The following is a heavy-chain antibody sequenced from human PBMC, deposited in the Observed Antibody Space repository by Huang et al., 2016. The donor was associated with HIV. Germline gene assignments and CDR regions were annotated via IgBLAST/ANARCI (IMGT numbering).Heavy chain of an antibody. CDR2: IRPNSGET. Sequence: QVQLVQSGAEVKKPGASVKVSCKASGYTFTGYYMHWVRQAPGQGLKWMGVIRPNSGETDYVQELQGRVTMTLDTSVSTAYMGLTSLRSDDTAVYYCARGSASVGFPSFDYWGQGTLATVSS. CDR1: GYTFTGYY. V-gene: IGHV1-2*02. D-gene: IGHD1-26*01. CDR3: ARGSASVGFPSFDY. J-gene: IGHJ4*02.